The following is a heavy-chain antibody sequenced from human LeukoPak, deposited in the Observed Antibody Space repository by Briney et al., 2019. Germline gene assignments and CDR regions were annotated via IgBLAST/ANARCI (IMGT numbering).Heavy chain of an antibody. CDR3: ARVVVRGPGLGYYGMDV. J-gene: IGHJ6*02. CDR1: GFTVSSNY. D-gene: IGHD3-10*01. V-gene: IGHV3-21*01. CDR2: ISSSSSYI. Sequence: PGGSLRLSCAASGFTVSSNYMSWVRQAPGKGLEWVSSISSSSSYIYYADSVKGRFTISRDNAKNSLYLQMNSLRAEDTAVYYCARVVVRGPGLGYYGMDVWGQGTTVTVSS.